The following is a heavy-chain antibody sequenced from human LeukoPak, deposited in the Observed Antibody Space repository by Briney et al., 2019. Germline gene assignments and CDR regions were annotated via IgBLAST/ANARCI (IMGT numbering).Heavy chain of an antibody. CDR1: GGSFSGYY. V-gene: IGHV4-34*01. CDR2: ITHRGST. J-gene: IGHJ5*02. D-gene: IGHD2-2*01. Sequence: PSETLSLTCAVCGGSFSGYYWSWIRQPPGKGLEWIGGITHRGSTNYNPSLKSRVTISVDTSKNQFSLKLSSVTAADTAVYYCARRDRYCSSTSCYGHRFDPWGQGTLVTVSS. CDR3: ARRDRYCSSTSCYGHRFDP.